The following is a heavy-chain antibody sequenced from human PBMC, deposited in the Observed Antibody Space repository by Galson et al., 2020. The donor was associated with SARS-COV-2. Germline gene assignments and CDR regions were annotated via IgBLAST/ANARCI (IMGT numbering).Heavy chain of an antibody. CDR2: ISAYNDHT. J-gene: IGHJ4*02. CDR3: ASSAGYCTATSCSAGDY. V-gene: IGHV1-18*01. Sequence: ASVKVSCKASGYTFTSYGFSWVRQAPGQGLEWMGWISAYNDHTNYAQKLQGRVTLTTDTSTSTAYMELRSLRSDDTAVYYCASSAGYCTATSCSAGDYWGQGTLVTVSS. D-gene: IGHD2-2*01. CDR1: GYTFTSYG.